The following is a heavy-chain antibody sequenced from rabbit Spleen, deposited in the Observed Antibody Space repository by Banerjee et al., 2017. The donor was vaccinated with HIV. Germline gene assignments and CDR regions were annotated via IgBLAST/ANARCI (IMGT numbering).Heavy chain of an antibody. Sequence: QSLEESGGDLVKPGASLTLTCIASGFSFNSGYDMNWVRQAPGKGLEWIGYIDPVFGSTYYANWVNGRFTISSDNAQNTLYLQLKSLTAADTATYFCARGPPYAGYTTYGYVYFNLWGPGTLVTVS. CDR1: GFSFNSGYD. CDR3: ARGPPYAGYTTYGYVYFNL. V-gene: IGHV1S40*01. CDR2: IDPVFGST. D-gene: IGHD7-1*01. J-gene: IGHJ4*01.